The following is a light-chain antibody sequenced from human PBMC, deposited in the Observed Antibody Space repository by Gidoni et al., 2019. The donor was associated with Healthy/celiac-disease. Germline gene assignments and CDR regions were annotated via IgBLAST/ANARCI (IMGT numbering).Light chain of an antibody. CDR3: QSYDSSLSV. CDR2: GNS. Sequence: SVLTQPPSVSGSPVQRVTISCTGSSSNIGAGYDVHWYQQLPGTAPKLLIYGNSNRPSGVPDRFSGSKSGTSASLAITGLQAEDEADYYCQSYDSSLSVFGTGTKVTVL. CDR1: SSNIGAGYD. V-gene: IGLV1-40*01. J-gene: IGLJ1*01.